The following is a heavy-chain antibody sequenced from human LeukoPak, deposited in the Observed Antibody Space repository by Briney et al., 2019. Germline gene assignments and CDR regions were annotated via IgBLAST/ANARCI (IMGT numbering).Heavy chain of an antibody. CDR2: ISSSSSTI. CDR3: ARDSSGFDY. Sequence: GGSLRLSCAASGFTFSRYKMNWVRQAPGKGLEWVSYISSSSSTIHYADSVRGRFTISRDDAKNSLYLQMNSLRAEDTAMYYCARDSSGFDYWDQGTLVTVSS. J-gene: IGHJ4*02. V-gene: IGHV3-48*04. D-gene: IGHD6-19*01. CDR1: GFTFSRYK.